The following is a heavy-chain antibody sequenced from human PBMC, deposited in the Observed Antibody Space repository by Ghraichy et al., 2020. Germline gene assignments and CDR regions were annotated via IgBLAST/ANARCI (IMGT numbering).Heavy chain of an antibody. J-gene: IGHJ3*02. Sequence: GGSLRLSSVECRSEEDTYELQSHSEASYDGFELNTGISWNSGSIGYADSVKGRFTISRDNAKNSLYLQMNSLRAEDTALYYCAKDMGMIDYYDSSGYTAFDIWCQGTTAT. CDR2: ISWNSGSI. V-gene: IGHV3-9*01. CDR3: AKDMGMIDYYDSSGYTAFDI. D-gene: IGHD3-22*01. CDR1: RSEEDTYE.